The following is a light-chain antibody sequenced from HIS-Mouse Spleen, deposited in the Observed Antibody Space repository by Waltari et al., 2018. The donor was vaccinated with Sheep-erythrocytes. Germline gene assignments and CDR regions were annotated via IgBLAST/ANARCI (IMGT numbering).Light chain of an antibody. CDR2: EGS. CDR3: CSYAGSSTPWV. CDR1: SSDVGSYNL. Sequence: QSALTQPASVSGSPGQSITISCTGTSSDVGSYNLVSWYQQPPGKAPKLLVYEGSKRPSGVSNRFSGSKSGNTASLTSSGLQAEDEADYYCCSYAGSSTPWVFGGGTKLTVL. J-gene: IGLJ3*02. V-gene: IGLV2-23*01.